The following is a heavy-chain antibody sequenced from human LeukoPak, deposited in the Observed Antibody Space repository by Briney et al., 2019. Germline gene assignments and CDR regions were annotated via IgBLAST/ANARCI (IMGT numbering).Heavy chain of an antibody. CDR3: ARDVPQTAIDY. J-gene: IGHJ4*02. V-gene: IGHV1-2*02. Sequence: ASVTVSCKASGYTFTVYYMHCVRQAPGQGLEWMGWINPNSGGTNYAQKFQGRVSLTRDASISTAYMELSRLRSDDTAVYFCARDVPQTAIDYWGQGTLVTVSS. D-gene: IGHD2-21*02. CDR2: INPNSGGT. CDR1: GYTFTVYY.